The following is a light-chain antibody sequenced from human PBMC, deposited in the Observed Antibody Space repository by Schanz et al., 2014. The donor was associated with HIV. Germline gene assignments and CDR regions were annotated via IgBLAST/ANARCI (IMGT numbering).Light chain of an antibody. CDR1: QSVSST. Sequence: EIVLTQSPGTLSLSPGERATLSCRASQSVSSTYIAWYQQKPGQAPRILIYGAYNRATGIPDRFSGSGSGTEFTLTISSLQSEDFAVYYCQQYNNWPSAFGQGTRLEIK. V-gene: IGKV3D-15*01. J-gene: IGKJ5*01. CDR2: GAY. CDR3: QQYNNWPSA.